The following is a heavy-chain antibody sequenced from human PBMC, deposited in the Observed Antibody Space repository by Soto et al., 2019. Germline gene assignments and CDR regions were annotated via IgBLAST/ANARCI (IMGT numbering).Heavy chain of an antibody. CDR2: IGSNGGST. CDR3: VKASVGYSYGPISYYFDY. V-gene: IGHV3-64D*08. D-gene: IGHD5-18*01. CDR1: GFTFSSYD. J-gene: IGHJ4*02. Sequence: GGSLRLSCAASGFTFSSYDMHWVRQATGKGLEWVSAIGSNGGSTYYADSVKGRFTISRDNSKNTLYLQMSSLRAEDTAVYYCVKASVGYSYGPISYYFDYWGQGTLVTVSS.